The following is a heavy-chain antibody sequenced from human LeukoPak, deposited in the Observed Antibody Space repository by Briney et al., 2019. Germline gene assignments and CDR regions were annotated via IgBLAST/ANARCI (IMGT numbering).Heavy chain of an antibody. CDR1: GYSFSSYW. CDR3: ARAYCGGDCYPFPTDY. V-gene: IGHV5-51*01. D-gene: IGHD2-21*02. Sequence: GESLKISCKGSGYSFSSYWIGWVRQMAGKGLEWMGSIYPGDSDTRYSPSFQGQVTISADKSISTAYLQWSSLKASDTAMYYCARAYCGGDCYPFPTDYWGQGTLVTVSS. J-gene: IGHJ4*02. CDR2: IYPGDSDT.